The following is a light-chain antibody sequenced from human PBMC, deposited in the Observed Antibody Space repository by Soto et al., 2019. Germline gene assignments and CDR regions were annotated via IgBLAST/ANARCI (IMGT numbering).Light chain of an antibody. CDR2: AAS. CDR3: QQLNSYPIN. CDR1: QGISSY. Sequence: DIQLTQSPSFLSASVGDRVTITCRASQGISSYLAWYQQKPGKAPKLLIYAASTLQSGVPSRFSGSGSGTEFPLTISSLQPEDFATYHCQQLNSYPINFGQGTRLEIK. V-gene: IGKV1-9*01. J-gene: IGKJ5*01.